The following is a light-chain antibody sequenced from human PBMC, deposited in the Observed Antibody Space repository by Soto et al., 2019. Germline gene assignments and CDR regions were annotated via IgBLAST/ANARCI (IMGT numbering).Light chain of an antibody. Sequence: QSALTQPPAVSGTPGQRVSISCSGDSSTFANNYVHWYQQVPGAAPKLLIYRSDQRPSGVPERFSGSKSGTSASLTISGLRPEDEAQYYCAAYTGNWNGPVFGGGTQLNVL. CDR2: RSD. V-gene: IGLV1-47*01. CDR1: SSTFANNY. J-gene: IGLJ2*01. CDR3: AAYTGNWNGPV.